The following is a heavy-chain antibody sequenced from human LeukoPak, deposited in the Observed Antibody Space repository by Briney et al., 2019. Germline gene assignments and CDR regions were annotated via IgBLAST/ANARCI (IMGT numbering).Heavy chain of an antibody. CDR3: ARGHGDIVVVPAAIRWFDP. J-gene: IGHJ5*02. CDR2: INHSGST. D-gene: IGHD2-2*01. V-gene: IGHV4-34*01. CDR1: GGSFSGYY. Sequence: PSETLSLTCAVYGGSFSGYYRSWIRQPPGKGLEWIGEINHSGSTNYNPSIKSRVTISVDTSKNQFSLKLSSVTAADTAVYYCARGHGDIVVVPAAIRWFDPWGQGTLDTVSS.